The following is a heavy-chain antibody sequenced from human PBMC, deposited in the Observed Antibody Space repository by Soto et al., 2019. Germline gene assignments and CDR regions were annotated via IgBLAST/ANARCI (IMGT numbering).Heavy chain of an antibody. CDR3: ARVLGDSSGYYYEHFDY. CDR2: IYHSGST. CDR1: GGSVSSGLYG. V-gene: IGHV4-30-2*01. J-gene: IGHJ4*02. Sequence: SEPLSLTCAVSGGSVSSGLYGLRWHQQPPGKGLEWIGYIYHSGSTYYNPSLKSRVTISVDRSKNQFSLKLSSVTAADTAVYYCARVLGDSSGYYYEHFDYWGQGTLVTVSS. D-gene: IGHD3-22*01.